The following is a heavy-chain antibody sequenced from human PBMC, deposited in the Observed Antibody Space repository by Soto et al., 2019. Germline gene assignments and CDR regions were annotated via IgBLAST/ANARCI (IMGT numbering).Heavy chain of an antibody. D-gene: IGHD6-19*01. Sequence: PGGSVRLSSAASGFTFDYYAMHWGRQSPGKGLVCVSYISWDSCSIGYADSVKGRFTISRDNAKNALYLQMNSLSAEDTALYYCAKDSAYSSGHDAFDIWGQGTMVTVSS. J-gene: IGHJ3*02. V-gene: IGHV3-9*01. CDR2: ISWDSCSI. CDR3: AKDSAYSSGHDAFDI. CDR1: GFTFDYYA.